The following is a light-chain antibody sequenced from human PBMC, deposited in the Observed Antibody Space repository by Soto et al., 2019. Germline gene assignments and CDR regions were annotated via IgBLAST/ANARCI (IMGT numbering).Light chain of an antibody. Sequence: QSVLTKPPSASGAPGQRVTISCTGSSSNIGAGYDVHWYQQLPGTAPKLLIYGNSNRPSGVPDRFSGSKSGTSASLAITGLQAEDEADYYCQSYDSSLSGVVFGGGTKVTVL. CDR1: SSNIGAGYD. CDR2: GNS. V-gene: IGLV1-40*01. CDR3: QSYDSSLSGVV. J-gene: IGLJ2*01.